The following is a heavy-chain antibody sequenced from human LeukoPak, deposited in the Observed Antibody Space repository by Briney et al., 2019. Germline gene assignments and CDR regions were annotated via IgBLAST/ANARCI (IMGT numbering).Heavy chain of an antibody. J-gene: IGHJ4*02. V-gene: IGHV3-30*07. CDR3: AKDSSGSGSYYKMY. Sequence: PGGSLRLSCAASGFTFSGSPMHWVRQAPGKGLEWVAIISRDGSSHYYADSVKGRFTISRDNSKNTLYLQMNSLRAEDTAVYYCAKDSSGSGSYYKMYWGQGTLVTVSS. CDR2: ISRDGSSH. D-gene: IGHD3-10*01. CDR1: GFTFSGSP.